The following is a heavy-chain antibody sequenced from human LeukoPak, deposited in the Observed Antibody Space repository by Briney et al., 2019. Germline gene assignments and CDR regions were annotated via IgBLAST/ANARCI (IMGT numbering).Heavy chain of an antibody. CDR3: ARDGRYCSGGYCYPH. J-gene: IGHJ4*02. CDR2: ISSSGNTI. CDR1: GFTFSSYE. Sequence: GGSLRLSCAASGFTFSSYEVNWVRKAPGRGLEWLSYISSSGNTIYYADSVKGRFTISRDNAKNSMYLQVNSLRAEDTAVYYCARDGRYCSGGYCYPHWGQGTLVTVSS. V-gene: IGHV3-48*03. D-gene: IGHD2-15*01.